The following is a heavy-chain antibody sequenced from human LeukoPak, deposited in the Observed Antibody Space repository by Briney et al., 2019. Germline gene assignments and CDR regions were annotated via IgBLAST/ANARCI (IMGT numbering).Heavy chain of an antibody. D-gene: IGHD3-22*01. CDR3: ARNDFYDISDYYHSDDAFDI. V-gene: IGHV3-23*01. J-gene: IGHJ3*02. CDR1: GFTFSSYG. CDR2: ISGSGGRT. Sequence: PGGSLRLSCAASGFTFSSYGMSWVRQAPGKGLEWVSDISGSGGRTYYVDSVKGRFTISRDNSKNTLYLQMNSLRAEDTAVYYCARNDFYDISDYYHSDDAFDIWGQGTMVTVSS.